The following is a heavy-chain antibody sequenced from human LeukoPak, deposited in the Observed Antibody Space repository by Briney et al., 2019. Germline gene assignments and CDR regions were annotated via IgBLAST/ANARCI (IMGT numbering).Heavy chain of an antibody. CDR3: ARDPRVTGTGVYFDY. D-gene: IGHD1-7*01. J-gene: IGHJ4*02. V-gene: IGHV1-69*04. CDR1: GGTFSSYT. CDR2: VIPVLGMA. Sequence: SVKVSCEASGGTFSSYTISWVRQAPGQGLEWMGRVIPVLGMADYAQKFQGRVTITADKSTSTAYMDLSSLRSEDTAVYYCARDPRVTGTGVYFDYWGQGTLVTVSS.